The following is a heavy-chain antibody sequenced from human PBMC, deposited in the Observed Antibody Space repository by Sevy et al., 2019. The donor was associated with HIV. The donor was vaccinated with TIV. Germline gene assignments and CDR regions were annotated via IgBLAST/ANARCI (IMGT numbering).Heavy chain of an antibody. CDR1: GFTFSSYG. CDR3: AKDRLAYYYGSGSSSDAFDI. CDR2: ISYDGSNK. J-gene: IGHJ3*02. D-gene: IGHD3-10*01. Sequence: GGSLRLSCAASGFTFSSYGMHWVRQAPGKGLEWVAVISYDGSNKFYADSVKGRFTISRDNSKNTLYLQMNSLRAEDTAVYYCAKDRLAYYYGSGSSSDAFDIWGQRTMVTVSS. V-gene: IGHV3-30*18.